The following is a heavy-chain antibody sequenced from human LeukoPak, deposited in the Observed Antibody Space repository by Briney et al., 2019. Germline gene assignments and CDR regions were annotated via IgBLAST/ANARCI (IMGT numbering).Heavy chain of an antibody. CDR3: ASTSGSYYYWFDP. D-gene: IGHD1-26*01. CDR1: GYSISSGYY. Sequence: PSETLSLTCAFSGYSISSGYYWGWIRQPPGKGLEWIGSIYRSGSTYYNPSLKSRVTISVDTSKNQFSLKLSSVTAADTAVYYCASTSGSYYYWFDPWGQGTLVTVSS. V-gene: IGHV4-38-2*01. J-gene: IGHJ5*02. CDR2: IYRSGST.